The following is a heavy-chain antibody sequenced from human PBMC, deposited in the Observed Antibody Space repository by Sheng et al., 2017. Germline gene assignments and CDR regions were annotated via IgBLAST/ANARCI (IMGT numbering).Heavy chain of an antibody. CDR2: IYYSGSS. CDR3: ARFMVGIAPSMDV. J-gene: IGHJ6*03. CDR1: GGSISSSSYY. D-gene: IGHD6-13*01. V-gene: IGHV4-39*01. Sequence: QLQLQESGPGLVKPSETLSLTCTVSGGSISSSSYYWGWIRQSPGKGLEWIGSIYYSGSSYYNPSLKSRVTISVDTSKNQFSLKLSSVTAADTAVYYCARFMVGIAPSMDVWGKGTTVTVSS.